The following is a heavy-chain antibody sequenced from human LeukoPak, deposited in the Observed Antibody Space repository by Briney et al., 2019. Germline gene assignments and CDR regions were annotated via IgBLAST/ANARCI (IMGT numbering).Heavy chain of an antibody. V-gene: IGHV3-23*01. D-gene: IGHD5-18*01. CDR2: ISGSGGST. J-gene: IGHJ4*02. CDR1: GFTFTSYA. Sequence: GGSLRLSCAASGFTFTSYAMSWVRQAPGKGLEWVSGISGSGGSTYYGASVRGRFTISRDNAKNTLYLQMNNLRADDTAVYYCARGDTATVHWGQGTLVTVSS. CDR3: ARGDTATVH.